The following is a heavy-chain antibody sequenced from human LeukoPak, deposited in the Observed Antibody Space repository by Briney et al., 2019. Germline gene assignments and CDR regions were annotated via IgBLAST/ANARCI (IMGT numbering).Heavy chain of an antibody. V-gene: IGHV5-51*01. D-gene: IGHD3-10*01. CDR1: GYSFTSYW. J-gene: IGHJ5*02. Sequence: GESLKISCKGSGYSFTSYWIGWVRQMPGKGLDWMGIIYPGDSDTRYSPSFQGQVTISADKSISTAYLQWSSLKASDTAMYYCARLRITMVRGVIRHINWFDPWGQGTLVTVSS. CDR2: IYPGDSDT. CDR3: ARLRITMVRGVIRHINWFDP.